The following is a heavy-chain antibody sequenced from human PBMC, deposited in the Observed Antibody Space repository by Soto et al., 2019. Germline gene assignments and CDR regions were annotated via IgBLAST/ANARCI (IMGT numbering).Heavy chain of an antibody. Sequence: QVQLVESGGGVVQPGRSLRISCAASGFTFSSYGMHWVRQAPGKGLEWVAVIWYDGSNKYYADSVKGRFTISRDNSKNTLYLQMTSLRDEDTAVYYCARSAGYCSGGSCHSYWYFDLWGRGTLVTVSS. CDR3: ARSAGYCSGGSCHSYWYFDL. CDR1: GFTFSSYG. D-gene: IGHD2-15*01. J-gene: IGHJ2*01. CDR2: IWYDGSNK. V-gene: IGHV3-33*01.